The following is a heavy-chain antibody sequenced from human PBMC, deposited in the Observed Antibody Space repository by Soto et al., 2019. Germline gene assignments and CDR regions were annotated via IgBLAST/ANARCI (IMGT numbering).Heavy chain of an antibody. V-gene: IGHV6-1*01. Sequence: SQTLSLTRAISGDSVSSNTAAWNWIRQSPSRGLEWLGRTYYRSKWYNDYAESVKSRITIKSDASKNQFSLQLNSVTPGDTAVYYCGRDRDYYDSSAYYYYFGWDVWGQGTTVTVSS. CDR1: GDSVSSNTAA. CDR2: TYYRSKWYN. J-gene: IGHJ6*02. D-gene: IGHD3-22*01. CDR3: GRDRDYYDSSAYYYYFGWDV.